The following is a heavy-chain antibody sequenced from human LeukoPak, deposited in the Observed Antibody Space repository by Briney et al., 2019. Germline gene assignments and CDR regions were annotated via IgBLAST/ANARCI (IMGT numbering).Heavy chain of an antibody. CDR2: ISYDGSNK. Sequence: GGSLRLSCAASGFAFSSYGMHWVRQAPGKGLEWVAVISYDGSNKYYADSVKGRFTISRDNSKNTLYLQMNSLRAGDTAVYYCAKEISSGDYWGQGTLVTVSS. D-gene: IGHD6-19*01. CDR1: GFAFSSYG. CDR3: AKEISSGDY. J-gene: IGHJ4*02. V-gene: IGHV3-30*18.